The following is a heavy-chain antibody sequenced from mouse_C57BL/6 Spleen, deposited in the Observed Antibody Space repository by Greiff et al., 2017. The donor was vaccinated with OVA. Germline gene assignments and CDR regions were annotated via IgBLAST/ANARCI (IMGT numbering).Heavy chain of an antibody. CDR1: GYSITSGYD. D-gene: IGHD4-1*01. J-gene: IGHJ4*01. V-gene: IGHV3-1*01. Sequence: DVQLVESGPGMVKPSQSLSLTCTVTGYSITSGYDWHWIRHFPGNKLEWMGYISYSGSTNYNPSLKSRISITHDTSKNHFFLKLNSVTTEDTATYYCARTGTGAMDYWGQGTSVTVSS. CDR2: ISYSGST. CDR3: ARTGTGAMDY.